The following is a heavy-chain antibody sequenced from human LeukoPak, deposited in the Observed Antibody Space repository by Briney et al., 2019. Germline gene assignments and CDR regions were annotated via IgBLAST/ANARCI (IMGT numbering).Heavy chain of an antibody. D-gene: IGHD3-10*01. Sequence: SETLSLTCAVYGGSFSGYYWSWIRQPPGKGLEWIGEINHSGSTNYNPSLKSRVTISVDTSKNQFSLKLSSVTAADTAVYYCARGRPHVTMVRGVISNWFDPWGQGTLVTVSS. CDR2: INHSGST. CDR1: GGSFSGYY. CDR3: ARGRPHVTMVRGVISNWFDP. V-gene: IGHV4-34*01. J-gene: IGHJ5*02.